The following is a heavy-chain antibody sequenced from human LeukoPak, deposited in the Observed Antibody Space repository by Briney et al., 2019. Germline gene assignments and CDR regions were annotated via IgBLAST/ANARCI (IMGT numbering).Heavy chain of an antibody. CDR2: INHSGST. J-gene: IGHJ4*02. D-gene: IGHD4-17*01. Sequence: SETLSLTCAVSGGSFRGYYWSWIRQPPGKGLEWIGEINHSGSTNYNPSLKSRVTISVDTSKNQFSLKLSSVTAADTAVYYCARGVMTTVTTPTPSDYWGQGTLVTVSS. CDR3: ARGVMTTVTTPTPSDY. CDR1: GGSFRGYY. V-gene: IGHV4-34*01.